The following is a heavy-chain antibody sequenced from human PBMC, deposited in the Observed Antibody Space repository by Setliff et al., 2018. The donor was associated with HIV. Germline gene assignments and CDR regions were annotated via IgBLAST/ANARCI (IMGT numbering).Heavy chain of an antibody. CDR3: ARDFSLVYGMDV. CDR1: GFTFSSYE. J-gene: IGHJ6*02. V-gene: IGHV3-48*03. Sequence: GGSLRLSCAASGFTFSSYEMNWVRQAPGKGLEWVSYISSSGSTTYYADSVKGRFTISRDNAKNSLYLQMNSLRAEDTAVYYCARDFSLVYGMDVWGQGTTVTVSS. CDR2: ISSSGSTT.